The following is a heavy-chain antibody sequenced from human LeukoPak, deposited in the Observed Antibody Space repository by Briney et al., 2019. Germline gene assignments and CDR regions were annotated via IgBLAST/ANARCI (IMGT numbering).Heavy chain of an antibody. J-gene: IGHJ4*02. V-gene: IGHV3-7*05. CDR2: IKQDGSEK. CDR3: ARGGGSSDY. CDR1: GFTFSYYW. D-gene: IGHD1-26*01. Sequence: PGGSLRLSCAASGFTFSYYWMGWVRQAPGKGLEWVANIKQDGSEKNYVDSVKGRFTISRDNAKNSLYVQMNSLRAEDTAVYYCARGGGSSDYWGQGTLVTVSS.